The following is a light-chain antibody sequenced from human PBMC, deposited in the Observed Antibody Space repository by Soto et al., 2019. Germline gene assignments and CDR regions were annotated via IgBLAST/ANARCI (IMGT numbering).Light chain of an antibody. CDR3: CSYAGSYTVV. J-gene: IGLJ2*01. V-gene: IGLV2-11*01. CDR1: SSDVGAYNY. CDR2: DVI. Sequence: ALTQPRSVSASPGQSVTISCTGTSSDVGAYNYVSWYQQHPGKAPKLMIYDVIRRPSGVPDRFSGSKSGNTASLTISGLQAEDEADYFCCSYAGSYTVVFGGGTKLTVL.